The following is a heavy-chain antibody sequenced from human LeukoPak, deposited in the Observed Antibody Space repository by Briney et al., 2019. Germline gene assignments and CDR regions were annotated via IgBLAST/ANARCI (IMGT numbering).Heavy chain of an antibody. CDR1: GGPITEYY. D-gene: IGHD1-26*01. Sequence: PSETLSLTCSVSGGPITEYYWSWIRQPPGKGLEWIGYIYHTGSTNYSPSPKSRVTMSVDASRNQFSLKLVSVTAADTAVYYCARDRGTTGYYYLDSWGQGILVTVSS. CDR2: IYHTGST. J-gene: IGHJ4*02. V-gene: IGHV4-59*01. CDR3: ARDRGTTGYYYLDS.